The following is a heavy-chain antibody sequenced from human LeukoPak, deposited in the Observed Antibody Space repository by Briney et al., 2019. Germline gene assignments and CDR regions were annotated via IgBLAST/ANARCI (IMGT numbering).Heavy chain of an antibody. CDR2: IYYSGST. CDR3: ASRKAVAGTGGFDY. D-gene: IGHD6-19*01. V-gene: IGHV4-31*03. CDR1: GGSISSGGYY. Sequence: SETLSLTCTVSGGSISSGGYYWSWIRQHPGKGLEWIGYIYYSGSTDYNPSLKSRVTISVDTSKNQFSLKLSSVTAADTAVYYCASRKAVAGTGGFDYWGQGTLVTVSS. J-gene: IGHJ4*02.